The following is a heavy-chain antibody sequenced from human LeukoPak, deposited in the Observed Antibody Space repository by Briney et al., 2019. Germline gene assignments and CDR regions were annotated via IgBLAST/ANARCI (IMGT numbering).Heavy chain of an antibody. CDR1: GGTFSSYA. CDR3: ARDLLPGYSYGLGGFDY. V-gene: IGHV1-69*13. CDR2: IIPIFGTA. D-gene: IGHD5-18*01. J-gene: IGHJ4*02. Sequence: SVKVSCKASGGTFSSYAISWVRQAPGQGLEWMGGIIPIFGTANYAQKFQGRVTITADESTSTAYMELSSLRSEDTAVYYCARDLLPGYSYGLGGFDYWGQGTLVTVSS.